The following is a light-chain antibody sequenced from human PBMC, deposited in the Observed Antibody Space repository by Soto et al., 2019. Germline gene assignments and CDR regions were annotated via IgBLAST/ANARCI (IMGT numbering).Light chain of an antibody. CDR2: DNN. J-gene: IGLJ1*01. Sequence: QSVLTQPPSVSAAPGQKVTISCSGSSSDIGNNYVSWYQQLPGTAPKVLIYDNNKRPSGIPDRFSGSKSGTSATLGITGLQTGDEADYYCGTLDSRLNHVFGTGTKLTVL. CDR1: SSDIGNNY. CDR3: GTLDSRLNHV. V-gene: IGLV1-51*01.